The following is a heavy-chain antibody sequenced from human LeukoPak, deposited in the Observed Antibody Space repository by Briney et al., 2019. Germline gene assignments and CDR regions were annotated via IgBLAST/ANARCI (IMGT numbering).Heavy chain of an antibody. CDR3: ARGGYCSGGSCFAIVWEYGMDV. D-gene: IGHD2-15*01. J-gene: IGHJ6*02. Sequence: GASVKVSCKASGYTFTSYAISWVRQAPGQGLEWMGGIIPIFGTANYAQKFQGRVTITADESTSTAYMELSSLRSEDTAVYYCARGGYCSGGSCFAIVWEYGMDVWGQGTTVTVSS. V-gene: IGHV1-69*13. CDR1: GYTFTSYA. CDR2: IIPIFGTA.